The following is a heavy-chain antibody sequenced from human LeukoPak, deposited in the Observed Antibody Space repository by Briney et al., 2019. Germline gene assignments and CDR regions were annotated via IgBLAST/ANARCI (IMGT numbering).Heavy chain of an antibody. D-gene: IGHD3-16*01. CDR3: ARILSVGDRGFDAFDI. CDR2: IDWDDDK. CDR1: GFSLSTTGMC. V-gene: IGHV2-70*01. J-gene: IGHJ3*02. Sequence: SGPTLVNPTQTLTLTCTFSGFSLSTTGMCVAWIRQPPGKALEWLALIDWDDDKFYSTSLKTRLTISKDTSKNQVVLTMTNMDPVDTATCYCARILSVGDRGFDAFDIWGPGTMVTVSS.